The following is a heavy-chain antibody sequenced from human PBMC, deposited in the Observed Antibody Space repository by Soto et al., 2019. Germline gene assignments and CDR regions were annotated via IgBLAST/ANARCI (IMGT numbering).Heavy chain of an antibody. J-gene: IGHJ6*02. CDR1: GGSISSSSYY. CDR3: ATLRGYSGYPYYYYGMDV. D-gene: IGHD5-12*01. CDR2: IYYSGST. Sequence: SSETLSLTCTVSGGSISSSSYYWGWIRQPPGKGLEWIGSIYYSGSTYYNPSLKSRVTISVDTSKNQFSLKLSSVTAADTAVYYCATLRGYSGYPYYYYGMDVWGQGTTVTVSS. V-gene: IGHV4-39*01.